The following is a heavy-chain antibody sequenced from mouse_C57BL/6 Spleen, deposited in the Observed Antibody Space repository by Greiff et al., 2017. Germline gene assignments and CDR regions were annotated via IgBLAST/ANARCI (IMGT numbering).Heavy chain of an antibody. CDR1: GFTFSDYY. D-gene: IGHD1-1*01. CDR3: ARGGRYGSSYFDY. V-gene: IGHV5-16*01. J-gene: IGHJ2*01. Sequence: EVMLVESEGGLVQPGSSMKLSCTASGFTFSDYYMAWVRQVPEKGLEWVANFNYDGSSTYYLDSLKSRFIISRDNAKNILYLQMSSLKSEDTATYYCARGGRYGSSYFDYWGQGTTLTVSS. CDR2: FNYDGSST.